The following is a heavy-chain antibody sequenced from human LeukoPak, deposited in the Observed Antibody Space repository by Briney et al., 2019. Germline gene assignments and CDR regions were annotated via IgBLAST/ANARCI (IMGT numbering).Heavy chain of an antibody. D-gene: IGHD6-13*01. CDR3: TKGGVRSSSWIDY. CDR1: GFAFGSEA. Sequence: GGSLRLSCAVSGFAFGSEAMNWVRQAPGKGLEWVSSISSSSSYIYFADSVKGRFTISRDNAKNSLYLQMNSLRAEDTAVYYCTKGGVRSSSWIDYWGQGTLVTVSS. CDR2: ISSSSSYI. J-gene: IGHJ4*02. V-gene: IGHV3-21*01.